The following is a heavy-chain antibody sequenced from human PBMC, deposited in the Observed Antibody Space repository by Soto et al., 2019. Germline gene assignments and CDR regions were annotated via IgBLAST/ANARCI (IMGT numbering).Heavy chain of an antibody. Sequence: EVQVLESGGDLVQPGGSLRLSCAASGFTFSSSVMSWVRQAAGKGLEWVSSVTGNPGSAYYAHSVKGRFTISRDNSRKTLTLQMNSMRVDYTALYSCAKTDYDFPSGYYGAYWSQCALATVSS. CDR1: GFTFSSSV. CDR2: VTGNPGSA. J-gene: IGHJ1*01. D-gene: IGHD3-3*01. CDR3: AKTDYDFPSGYYGAY. V-gene: IGHV3-23*01.